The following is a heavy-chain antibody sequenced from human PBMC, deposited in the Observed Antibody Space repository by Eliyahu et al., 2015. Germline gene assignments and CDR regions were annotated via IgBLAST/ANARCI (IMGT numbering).Heavy chain of an antibody. CDR1: GYTFTSYS. CDR2: IGAHNGHT. D-gene: IGHD1-7*01. J-gene: IGHJ4*02. V-gene: IGHV1-18*01. Sequence: QIQLVQSGPELKKPGASVKVSCKASGYTFTSYSISWVRQAPAQGLEYMGTIGAHNGHTDYAREXQGRVTXTTDPXTSTIYMELRSLRSDDTAVYYCARDFNYADFDYWGQGTLVTVSS. CDR3: ARDFNYADFDY.